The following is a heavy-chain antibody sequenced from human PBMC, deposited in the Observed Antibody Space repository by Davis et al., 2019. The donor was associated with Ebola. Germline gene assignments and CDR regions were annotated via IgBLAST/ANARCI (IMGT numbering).Heavy chain of an antibody. CDR1: GFTFRNYA. Sequence: GESLKISCAASGFTFRNYAMHWVRQAPGKGLEWVAVVSHSEREKFYADSVKGRFTISRDNAKNTLYLQMKSLRAEDTAIYYCAKFRGTQQMDYWGQGTLVTVSS. V-gene: IGHV3-30*18. J-gene: IGHJ4*02. CDR3: AKFRGTQQMDY. CDR2: VSHSEREK. D-gene: IGHD1/OR15-1a*01.